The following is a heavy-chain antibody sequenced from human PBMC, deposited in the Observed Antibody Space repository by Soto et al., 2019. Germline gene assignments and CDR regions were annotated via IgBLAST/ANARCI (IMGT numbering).Heavy chain of an antibody. D-gene: IGHD3-10*01. V-gene: IGHV3-74*01. CDR3: ARGSGGVRGDPISWGFDY. CDR2: INSDGSST. CDR1: GFTFSSYW. J-gene: IGHJ4*02. Sequence: GGSLRLSCAASGFTFSSYWMHWVRQAPGKGLVWVSRINSDGSSTSYADSVKGRFTISRDNAKNTLYLQMNSLRAEDTAVYYCARGSGGVRGDPISWGFDYWGQGTLVTVSS.